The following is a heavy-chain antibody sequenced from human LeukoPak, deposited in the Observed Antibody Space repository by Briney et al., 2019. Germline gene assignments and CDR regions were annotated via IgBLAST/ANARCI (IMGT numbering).Heavy chain of an antibody. J-gene: IGHJ4*02. V-gene: IGHV1-8*02. CDR3: ARGRPTGTTN. CDR1: GGTFSSYA. CDR2: MNPNSGNT. D-gene: IGHD1-1*01. Sequence: ASVKVSCKASGGTFSSYAISWVRQATGQGLEWMGWMNPNSGNTGYAQKFQGRVTMTRNTSISTAYMELSSLRSEDTAVYYCARGRPTGTTNWGQGTLVTVSS.